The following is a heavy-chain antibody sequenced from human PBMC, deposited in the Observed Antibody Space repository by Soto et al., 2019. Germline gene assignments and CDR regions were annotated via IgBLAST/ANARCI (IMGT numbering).Heavy chain of an antibody. CDR3: VTSYGDSYYYYYGMDV. CDR2: INPGDSDT. V-gene: IGHV5-51*01. CDR1: GFSFSKYM. D-gene: IGHD4-17*01. J-gene: IGHJ6*02. Sequence: PGESLKISCEGSGFSFSKYMIGWVRQMPGKGLEWMGIINPGDSDTRYSPSFQGQVTISADKSISTAYLQWSTLKASDTATYYCVTSYGDSYYYYYGMDVWGQGTTVTVSS.